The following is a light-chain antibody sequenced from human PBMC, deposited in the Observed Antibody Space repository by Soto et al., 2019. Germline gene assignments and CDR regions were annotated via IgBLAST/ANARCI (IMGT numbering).Light chain of an antibody. CDR2: DAT. Sequence: QSALTQPRSVSGSPGQSVTISCTGTSSDVGAYNCVSWYQQHPGKAPRLMIYDATKRPSGVPDRFSGSKSGSTASLTISGLQAEDEADYYCCSYAGTNTHVVFGGGTKLTVL. V-gene: IGLV2-11*01. J-gene: IGLJ2*01. CDR1: SSDVGAYNC. CDR3: CSYAGTNTHVV.